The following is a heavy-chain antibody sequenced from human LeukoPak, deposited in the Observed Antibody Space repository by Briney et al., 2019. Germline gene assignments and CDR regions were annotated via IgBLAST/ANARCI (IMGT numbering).Heavy chain of an antibody. Sequence: PGGSLRLSCAASGFTFSSYSMNWVRQAPGKGLEWVSSISSSSSYIYYADSVKGRFTISRDNAKNSLYLQMNSLRAEDTAVYYCARVIPSSYYYYGMDVWGQGTTVTVSS. CDR3: ARVIPSSYYYYGMDV. V-gene: IGHV3-21*01. CDR2: ISSSSSYI. CDR1: GFTFSSYS. D-gene: IGHD3-10*01. J-gene: IGHJ6*02.